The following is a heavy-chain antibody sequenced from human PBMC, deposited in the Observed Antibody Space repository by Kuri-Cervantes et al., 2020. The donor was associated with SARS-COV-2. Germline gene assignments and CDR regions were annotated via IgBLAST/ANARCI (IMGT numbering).Heavy chain of an antibody. CDR2: INPKSGAS. Sequence: ASVKVSCKASGYTFIGYYMHWVRQAPGQGLEWVGWINPKSGASSYAQKFQGRVTMTRATSINTVYMELSTLRSDDTAVYFCVKDVVSTFCAWGNCYISSYMDVWGRGTTVTVSS. J-gene: IGHJ6*03. V-gene: IGHV1-2*02. CDR1: GYTFIGYY. D-gene: IGHD2-2*02. CDR3: VKDVVSTFCAWGNCYISSYMDV.